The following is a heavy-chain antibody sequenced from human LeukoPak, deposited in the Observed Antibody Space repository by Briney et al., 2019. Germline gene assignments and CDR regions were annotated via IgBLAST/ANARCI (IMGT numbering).Heavy chain of an antibody. CDR2: IYHSGST. CDR1: GGSISSSNW. V-gene: IGHV4-4*02. J-gene: IGHJ5*02. Sequence: SGTLSLTCAVSGGSISSSNWWNWVRQPPGKGLEWIGEIYHSGSTNYNPSLKSRVTISVDKSKNQFSLKLSSVTAADTAVYYCARDLYGIFFNGGWFDPWGQGTLVTVSS. D-gene: IGHD2-15*01. CDR3: ARDLYGIFFNGGWFDP.